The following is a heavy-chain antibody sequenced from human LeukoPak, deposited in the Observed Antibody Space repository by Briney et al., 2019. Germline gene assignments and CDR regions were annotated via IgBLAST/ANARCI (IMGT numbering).Heavy chain of an antibody. D-gene: IGHD5-24*01. Sequence: PSETLSLTCTVSGGSISSGGYYWSWLRQPPGKGLEWIGYIYHSGSTYYNPSLKSRVTISVDRSKNQFSLKLRSVTAADTAVYYCARAKRWLQLYYYYYMDVWGKGTTVTVSS. CDR3: ARAKRWLQLYYYYYMDV. J-gene: IGHJ6*03. CDR1: GGSISSGGYY. V-gene: IGHV4-30-2*01. CDR2: IYHSGST.